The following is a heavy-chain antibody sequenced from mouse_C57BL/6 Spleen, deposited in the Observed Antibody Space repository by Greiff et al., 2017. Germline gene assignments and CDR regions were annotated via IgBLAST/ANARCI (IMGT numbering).Heavy chain of an antibody. Sequence: VQLQQSGPELVRPGASVKISCKAPGYTFTRHWMQWVRQRPGQGLAWIGELFPGSGSPYYNEKFKGKATLTIDTTSSTAYMQLRSLTSEDSAVYFCAHYYGSSYYAMDYWGQGTSVTVSS. V-gene: IGHV1-56*01. CDR1: GYTFTRHW. CDR3: AHYYGSSYYAMDY. CDR2: LFPGSGSP. D-gene: IGHD1-1*01. J-gene: IGHJ4*01.